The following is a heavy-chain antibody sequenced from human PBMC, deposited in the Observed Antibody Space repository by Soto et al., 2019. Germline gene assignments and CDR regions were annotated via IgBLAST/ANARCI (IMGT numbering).Heavy chain of an antibody. Sequence: GGSLRLSCAASGFTFSSYAMSWVRQAPGKGLEWVSAISGSGGSTYYADSVKGRFTISRDNSKNTLYLQMNSLRAEDTAVYYCAKEPNRRITIFGVAYKNWFDPWGQGTLVTVSS. CDR3: AKEPNRRITIFGVAYKNWFDP. J-gene: IGHJ5*02. CDR2: ISGSGGST. V-gene: IGHV3-23*01. D-gene: IGHD3-3*01. CDR1: GFTFSSYA.